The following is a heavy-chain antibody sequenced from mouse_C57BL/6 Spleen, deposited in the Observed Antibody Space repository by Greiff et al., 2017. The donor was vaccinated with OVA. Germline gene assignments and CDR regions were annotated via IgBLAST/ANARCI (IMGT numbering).Heavy chain of an antibody. D-gene: IGHD1-1*01. CDR3: ARRTAVAFYFDY. CDR2: IHPNSGST. V-gene: IGHV1-64*01. CDR1: GYTFTCHR. J-gene: IGHJ2*01. Sequence: VQLQQLGAELVKPGASVKLFCKASGYTFTCHRMHWVKQRPGQGLEWIGMIHPNSGSTNYNEKFKSKATLTVDKSSSTAYMQLSSLTSEDSAVYYCARRTAVAFYFDYWGQGTTLTVSS.